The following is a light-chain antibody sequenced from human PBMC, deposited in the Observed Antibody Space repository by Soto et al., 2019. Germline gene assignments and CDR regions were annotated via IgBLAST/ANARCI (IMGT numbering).Light chain of an antibody. CDR1: QRISTY. J-gene: IGKJ1*01. CDR2: AAS. CDR3: QQYNSYWT. Sequence: DVQMSQSPSSLSASVGDRVTITCRASQRISTYLHWFQQKPGKAPKLLIYAASNLQSGVPSRFSGSGSGTEFTLTISSLQPEDFATYYCQQYNSYWTFAQGTKVDIK. V-gene: IGKV1-16*01.